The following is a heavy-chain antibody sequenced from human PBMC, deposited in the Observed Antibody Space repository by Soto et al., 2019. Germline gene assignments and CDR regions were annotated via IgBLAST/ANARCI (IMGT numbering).Heavy chain of an antibody. CDR1: GGSFSSYA. V-gene: IGHV1-69*13. D-gene: IGHD6-13*01. Sequence: SVKVSCKASGGSFSSYAISWVRQAPGQGLEWMGGIIPIVGTGNYAQNFQGRVTITADESTSTAYMELSSLRSEDTAMYYRARDLRAAGRPGMDVWGQGTTVTVSS. CDR3: ARDLRAAGRPGMDV. CDR2: IIPIVGTG. J-gene: IGHJ6*02.